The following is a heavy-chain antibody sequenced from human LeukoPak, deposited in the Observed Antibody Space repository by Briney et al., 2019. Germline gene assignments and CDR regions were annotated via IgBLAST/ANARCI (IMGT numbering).Heavy chain of an antibody. J-gene: IGHJ3*02. CDR3: ARDLYDRSGYGACAFDI. V-gene: IGHV1-46*01. D-gene: IGHD3-22*01. CDR1: GYTITSYF. Sequence: ASVKVSCKASGYTITSYFIHWVRRAPGQGLEWMGIINPSGGSTSYAQKFQGRVSMTRDTSTSTVYMELRSLGSEDTAVYYCARDLYDRSGYGACAFDIWGHGTMVTVSS. CDR2: INPSGGST.